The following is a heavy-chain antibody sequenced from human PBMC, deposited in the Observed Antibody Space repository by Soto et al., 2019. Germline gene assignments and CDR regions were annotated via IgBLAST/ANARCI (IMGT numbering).Heavy chain of an antibody. CDR2: IIPIFGTA. CDR1: GGTFSSYA. J-gene: IGHJ5*02. D-gene: IGHD3-22*01. Sequence: QVQLVQSGAEVKKPGSSVKVSCKASGGTFSSYAITWVRQAPGQGLEWMGGIIPIFGTANYAQKFQARVTITAGXSXSXXYMELSSLRSEDTAVYYCARDRGPSSGYYPYWFDPWGRGTLVTVSS. V-gene: IGHV1-69*12. CDR3: ARDRGPSSGYYPYWFDP.